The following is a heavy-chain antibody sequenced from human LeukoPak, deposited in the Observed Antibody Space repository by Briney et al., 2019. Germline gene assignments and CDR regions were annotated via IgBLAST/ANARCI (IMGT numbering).Heavy chain of an antibody. V-gene: IGHV1-2*04. CDR3: ARDNGYCSSTSCLNAFDI. CDR2: INPNSGGT. J-gene: IGHJ3*02. D-gene: IGHD2-2*01. CDR1: GYTFTGYY. Sequence: ASVKVSCKASGYTFTGYYMHWVRQAPGQGLAWMGWINPNSGGTNYAQKFQGWVTMTRDTSISTAYMELSRLRSDDTAVYYCARDNGYCSSTSCLNAFDIWGQGTMVTVSS.